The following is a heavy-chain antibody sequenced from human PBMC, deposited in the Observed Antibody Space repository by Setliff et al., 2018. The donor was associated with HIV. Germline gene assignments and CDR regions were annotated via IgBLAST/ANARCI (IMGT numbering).Heavy chain of an antibody. CDR1: GFSFSAFS. CDR3: MYGGRTATTH. CDR2: ITNTGSST. Sequence: PGGSLRLSCVASGFSFSAFSMNWFRLAPGKGLEWISHITNTGSSTNYADSVKGRFTISRDNAKYSLYLQMTTLRVEDTAVYYCMYGGRTATTHWGQGTLVTVSS. V-gene: IGHV3-48*04. J-gene: IGHJ4*02. D-gene: IGHD4-17*01.